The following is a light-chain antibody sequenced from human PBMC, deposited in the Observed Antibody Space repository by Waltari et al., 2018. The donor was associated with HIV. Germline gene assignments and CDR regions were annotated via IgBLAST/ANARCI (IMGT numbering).Light chain of an antibody. V-gene: IGLV2-14*03. CDR1: SSDVGDYNY. J-gene: IGLJ1*01. CDR2: DVS. Sequence: QSALTQTASVSGSPGQSITISCTGASSDVGDYNYVSWYQQHPGKAPKLMIYDVSNRPSGVSNRFSGSKSGNTASLTISGLQAEDEADYYCSSYTGSSTLGVFGTGTRFTVL. CDR3: SSYTGSSTLGV.